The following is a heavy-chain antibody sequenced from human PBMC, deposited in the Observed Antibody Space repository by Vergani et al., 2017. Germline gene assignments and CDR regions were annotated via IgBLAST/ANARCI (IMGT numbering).Heavy chain of an antibody. CDR2: ISTYNGHT. Sequence: QDPLVQSGAEMRRPGASVKVSCKASGYSFTSYGINWVRQAPGQGLEWLGWISTYNGHTNYAQKFQDRVTLTTDTSTDTAFLEVTNLRSDDTAVYYCARTDYRGDSGSRDWGQGTLVTVSS. J-gene: IGHJ4*02. D-gene: IGHD4-23*01. CDR3: ARTDYRGDSGSRD. V-gene: IGHV1-18*04. CDR1: GYSFTSYG.